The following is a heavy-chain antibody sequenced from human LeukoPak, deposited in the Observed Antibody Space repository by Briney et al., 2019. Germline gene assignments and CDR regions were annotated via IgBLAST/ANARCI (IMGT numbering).Heavy chain of an antibody. J-gene: IGHJ3*02. Sequence: GESLKISCKGSGYSFTSYWIGWVRQMPGKGLEWMGIIYPGDSDTRYSPSFQGQVTISADKSISTAYLQWSSLKASDTAMYYCARSGGDIVVVPAAIDAFDIWGQGTMVTVSS. D-gene: IGHD2-2*01. CDR3: ARSGGDIVVVPAAIDAFDI. CDR1: GYSFTSYW. V-gene: IGHV5-51*01. CDR2: IYPGDSDT.